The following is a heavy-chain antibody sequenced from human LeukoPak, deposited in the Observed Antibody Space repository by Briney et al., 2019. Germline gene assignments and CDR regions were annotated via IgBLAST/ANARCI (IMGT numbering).Heavy chain of an antibody. Sequence: ASVKVSCKASGYTFTSYGISWVRQAPGQGLEWMGWISAYNGNTNYAQKLQGRVTMTTDTSTSTAYMELRSLRSDDTAVYYCARALGYCSSTSCYTHAISTPFDYWGQGTLVTVSS. V-gene: IGHV1-18*01. CDR3: ARALGYCSSTSCYTHAISTPFDY. J-gene: IGHJ4*02. CDR2: ISAYNGNT. CDR1: GYTFTSYG. D-gene: IGHD2-2*02.